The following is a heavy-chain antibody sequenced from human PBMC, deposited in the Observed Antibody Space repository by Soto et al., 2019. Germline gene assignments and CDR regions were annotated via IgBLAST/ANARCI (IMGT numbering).Heavy chain of an antibody. J-gene: IGHJ3*02. D-gene: IGHD4-4*01. CDR2: IIPIFGTA. Sequence: QVQLVQSGAEVKKPGSSVKVSCKASGGTFSSYAISWVRQAPGQGLEWMGGIIPIFGTANYAQKFQGRVTITADESTSTAYTELSSLRSEDTAVYYCVREKDHDYSINYAFDIWGQGTMVTVSS. V-gene: IGHV1-69*01. CDR3: VREKDHDYSINYAFDI. CDR1: GGTFSSYA.